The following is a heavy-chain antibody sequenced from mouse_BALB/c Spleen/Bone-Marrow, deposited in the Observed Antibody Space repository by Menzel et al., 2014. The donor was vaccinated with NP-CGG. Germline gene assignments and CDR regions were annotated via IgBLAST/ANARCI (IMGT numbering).Heavy chain of an antibody. CDR2: IWGDGST. CDR3: VKKSYGYNMDY. V-gene: IGHV2-3*01. J-gene: IGHJ4*01. Sequence: VKLVESGPGLVAPSQSLSIPCTVSGFSLTTYGVNWVRQPPGKGLEWLGVIWGDGSTNYHSALISRLSISKDNSKSQVFLKLNSLQTDDTATYYCVKKSYGYNMDYWGQGTSVTVSS. CDR1: GFSLTTYG. D-gene: IGHD2-2*01.